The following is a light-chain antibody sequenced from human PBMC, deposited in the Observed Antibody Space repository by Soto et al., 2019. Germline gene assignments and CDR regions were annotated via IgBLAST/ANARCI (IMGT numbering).Light chain of an antibody. Sequence: IQMTQSPSSLSASVGDRVTITCRTSQPISEYLNWYQQKPGKAPSLLIYTSSNLQTGVPSRFSGSGSRTHFTLTINSLQPEDFATYFCQQSYNTPRTFGHGTKVEI. CDR1: QPISEY. CDR3: QQSYNTPRT. J-gene: IGKJ1*01. CDR2: TSS. V-gene: IGKV1-39*01.